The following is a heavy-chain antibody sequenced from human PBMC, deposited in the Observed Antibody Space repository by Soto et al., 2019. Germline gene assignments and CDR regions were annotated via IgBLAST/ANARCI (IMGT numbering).Heavy chain of an antibody. D-gene: IGHD1-26*01. CDR1: GFTFSGSA. V-gene: IGHV3-73*01. Sequence: EVQLVESGGGLVQPGGSLKLSCAASGFTFSGSAMHWVRQTSGKGLEWVGRIRGKADNYATAYAASVKGRFTISRDDSEHTAYLQSNSLRTEETAVYYCTKWEVGKSPPLEYWGQGTLVTVSS. CDR2: IRGKADNYAT. J-gene: IGHJ4*02. CDR3: TKWEVGKSPPLEY.